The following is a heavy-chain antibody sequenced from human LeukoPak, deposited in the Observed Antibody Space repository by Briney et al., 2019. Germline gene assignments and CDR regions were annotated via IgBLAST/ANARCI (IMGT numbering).Heavy chain of an antibody. D-gene: IGHD7-27*01. J-gene: IGHJ4*02. Sequence: TTSETLSLTCTVSGGSVSNYYWSWIRQSPGKGLGWIGYIYYTETSYNPSLKSRVTISADTSKNQFSLKLYSVTAADTAVYYCATRKLGNDYWGQGTLVTVSS. CDR3: ATRKLGNDY. CDR1: GGSVSNYY. V-gene: IGHV4-59*02. CDR2: IYYTET.